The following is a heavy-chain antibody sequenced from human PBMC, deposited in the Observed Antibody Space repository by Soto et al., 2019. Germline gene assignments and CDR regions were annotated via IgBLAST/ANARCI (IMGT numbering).Heavy chain of an antibody. Sequence: EVQLLESGGGLVQPGGSLRLSCAASGFTFNNYAMNWVRQAPGKGLEWVSSISASGGSTYYADSVRGRFTISRDTSKNTLYLQTNSLRAEDTAVYYCAKARTRSYADALDIWGQGTLVTVSS. CDR1: GFTFNNYA. CDR2: ISASGGST. V-gene: IGHV3-23*01. J-gene: IGHJ3*02. D-gene: IGHD2-8*01. CDR3: AKARTRSYADALDI.